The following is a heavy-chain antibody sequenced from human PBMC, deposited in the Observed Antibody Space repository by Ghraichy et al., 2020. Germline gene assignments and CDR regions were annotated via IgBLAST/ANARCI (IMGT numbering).Heavy chain of an antibody. D-gene: IGHD3-22*01. CDR2: ISGSGGST. CDR1: GFTFSSYA. J-gene: IGHJ4*02. CDR3: AKASAYDSSGYYLDY. Sequence: GESLNISCAASGFTFSSYAMSWVRQAPGKGLEWVSAISGSGGSTYYADSVKGRFTISRDNSKNTLYLQMNSLRAEDTAVYYCAKASAYDSSGYYLDYWGQGTLVTVSS. V-gene: IGHV3-23*01.